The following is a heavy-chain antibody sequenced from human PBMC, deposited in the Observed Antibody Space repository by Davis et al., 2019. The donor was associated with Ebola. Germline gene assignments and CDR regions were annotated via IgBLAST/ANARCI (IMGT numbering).Heavy chain of an antibody. V-gene: IGHV4-34*01. D-gene: IGHD2-15*01. CDR2: INHYGNT. CDR1: GGSFSDHY. Sequence: PSETLSLTCAVYGGSFSDHYWNWIRQSPGKGLEWIMEINHYGNTQYNPSLESRVIISKDTSKSQFSLKLSSVTAADTAMYYCTTTECSGLHCSMYWGQGTLVTVSS. CDR3: TTTECSGLHCSMY. J-gene: IGHJ4*02.